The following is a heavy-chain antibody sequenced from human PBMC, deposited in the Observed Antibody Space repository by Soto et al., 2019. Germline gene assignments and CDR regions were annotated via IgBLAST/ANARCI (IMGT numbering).Heavy chain of an antibody. CDR2: IIPIFGTA. J-gene: IGHJ5*02. D-gene: IGHD2-15*01. Sequence: SVKVSCKASGGTFSSYAISWVRQAPGQGLEWMGGIIPIFGTANYAQKFQGRVAITADESTSTAYMELSSLRSEDTAVYYCARDCSGGSCSLPWGQGTLVTVSS. CDR1: GGTFSSYA. V-gene: IGHV1-69*13. CDR3: ARDCSGGSCSLP.